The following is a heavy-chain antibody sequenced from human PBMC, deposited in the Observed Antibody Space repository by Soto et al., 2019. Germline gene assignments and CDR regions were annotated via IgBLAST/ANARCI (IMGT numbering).Heavy chain of an antibody. Sequence: PXGALRLTCAASGFPFSNYAMHGVRQAPGKGLEWVALISYDEIDKYFADAVKGRFTISRDNSKNTLYLQMDSLRAEDTAAYYSAGRSGSSDYWGRGTLVTVSS. J-gene: IGHJ4*02. CDR2: ISYDEIDK. CDR1: GFPFSNYA. CDR3: AGRSGSSDY. D-gene: IGHD3-10*01. V-gene: IGHV3-30*04.